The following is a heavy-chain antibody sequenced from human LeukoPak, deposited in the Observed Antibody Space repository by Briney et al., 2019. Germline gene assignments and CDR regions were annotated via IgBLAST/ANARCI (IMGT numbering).Heavy chain of an antibody. J-gene: IGHJ1*01. D-gene: IGHD2-2*01. V-gene: IGHV4-59*01. CDR1: GGSISSDY. CDR2: MYYSGST. CDR3: AQDRFSFVH. Sequence: SKTLSLTCSVSGGSISSDYWSWIRQPPGKGLEWIGYMYYSGSTNYNPSLKSRVTISGDTSKNQFSLKLSSVTAADTAVYYCAQDRFSFVHWGQGTLVTVSS.